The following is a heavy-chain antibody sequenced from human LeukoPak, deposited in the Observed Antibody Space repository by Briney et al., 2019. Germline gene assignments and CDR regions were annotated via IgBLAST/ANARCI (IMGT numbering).Heavy chain of an antibody. J-gene: IGHJ4*02. D-gene: IGHD3-10*01. CDR3: ARVGTSGSGSYPFDY. V-gene: IGHV4-34*01. Sequence: SETLSLTCAVYGGSFSGYYWSWIRQPPGKGLEWIGEINHSGSTNYNPSLKSRVTISVDTSKNQFSLKLSSVTAADTAVYYCARVGTSGSGSYPFDYWGQGTLVTVSS. CDR2: INHSGST. CDR1: GGSFSGYY.